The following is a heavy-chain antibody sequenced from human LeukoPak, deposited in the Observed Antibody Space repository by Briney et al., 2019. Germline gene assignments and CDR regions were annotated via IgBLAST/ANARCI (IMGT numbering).Heavy chain of an antibody. D-gene: IGHD5-12*01. CDR2: ISSSGSTI. CDR1: GFTLSSYE. V-gene: IGHV3-48*03. Sequence: GGSLRLSCAASGFTLSSYEMNWVRQAPGKGLEWVSYISSSGSTIYYADSVKGQFTISRDNAKNSLYLQMNSLRAEDTAVYYCARDSSGYDYVDYWGQGTLVTVSS. CDR3: ARDSSGYDYVDY. J-gene: IGHJ4*02.